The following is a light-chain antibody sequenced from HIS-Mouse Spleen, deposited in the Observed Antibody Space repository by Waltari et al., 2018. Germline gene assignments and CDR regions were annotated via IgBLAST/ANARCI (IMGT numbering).Light chain of an antibody. Sequence: QSALTQPASVSGSPGQSITISCTGTSSDVGSYNLVYWYQHHPGKAPKLMIYEGSKRPSGVSNRFSGSKSGNPASLTISGLQAEDEADYYCCSYAGSSTVVFGGGTKLTVL. V-gene: IGLV2-23*01. CDR1: SSDVGSYNL. CDR2: EGS. J-gene: IGLJ2*01. CDR3: CSYAGSSTVV.